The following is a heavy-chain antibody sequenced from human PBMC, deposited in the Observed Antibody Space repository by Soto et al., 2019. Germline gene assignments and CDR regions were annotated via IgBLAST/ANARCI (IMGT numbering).Heavy chain of an antibody. D-gene: IGHD4-17*01. J-gene: IGHJ4*02. CDR3: ARGPDYGDDTALYHFDN. V-gene: IGHV3-30*01. Sequence: QVQLVESGGGVVQPGRSLRLSCAASGFTFSTYAMHWVRQAPGKGLEWVAGISYDETREYYSDSMKGRFTLSRETSKNTLYLQLNSLRIDDTAVYYCARGPDYGDDTALYHFDNWGQGTLVTVSS. CDR2: ISYDETRE. CDR1: GFTFSTYA.